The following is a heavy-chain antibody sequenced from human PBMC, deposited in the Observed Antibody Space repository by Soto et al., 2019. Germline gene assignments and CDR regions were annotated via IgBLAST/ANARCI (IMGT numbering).Heavy chain of an antibody. V-gene: IGHV3-7*04. J-gene: IGHJ3*01. CDR2: IKQDGSEK. Sequence: EVQLVGSGGGLVQPGGSLRLSCVASGFTFRTYWLTWVRQAPGKGLEWVANIKQDGSEKYYVDSVRGRFAISRDNAKDSLYLQMNSLRVEDTAVYYCARVRLYSTYDKWRGDAYDVWDQGTMVTVSS. CDR3: ARVRLYSTYDKWRGDAYDV. D-gene: IGHD2-2*01. CDR1: GFTFRTYW.